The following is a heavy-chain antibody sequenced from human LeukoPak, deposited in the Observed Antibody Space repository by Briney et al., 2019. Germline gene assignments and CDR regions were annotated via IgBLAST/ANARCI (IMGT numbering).Heavy chain of an antibody. J-gene: IGHJ4*02. D-gene: IGHD3-10*01. CDR3: ARDGWFGELDKDHFDY. CDR1: GFTFSDYH. Sequence: GGSLRLSCAASGFTFSDYHMSWIRQAPGKGLEWVSYISLSSTYTNYADSVKGRFTISRDNARNLLYLQMNSLRVEDTAVYYCARDGWFGELDKDHFDYWGQGTLVTVSS. CDR2: ISLSSTYT. V-gene: IGHV3-11*06.